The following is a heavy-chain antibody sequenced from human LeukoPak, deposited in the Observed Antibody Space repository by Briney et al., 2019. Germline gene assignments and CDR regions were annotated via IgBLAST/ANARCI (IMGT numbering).Heavy chain of an antibody. CDR1: GYSISSGYL. CDR2: IYHSGST. V-gene: IGHV4-38-2*02. Sequence: SETLSLTCTVSGYSISSGYLWGWIRQPPGKGLELIGSIYHSGSTYYNTSLKSLVTISVDTSKNQFSLKLRSVTAADTSVYYCARGSGIREYYFDYWGQGTLVTVSS. J-gene: IGHJ4*02. CDR3: ARGSGIREYYFDY. D-gene: IGHD3-10*01.